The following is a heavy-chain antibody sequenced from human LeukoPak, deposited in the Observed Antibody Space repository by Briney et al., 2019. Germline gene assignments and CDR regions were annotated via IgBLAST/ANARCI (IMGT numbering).Heavy chain of an antibody. CDR1: GFTFSSYG. Sequence: GGSLRLSCAASGFTFSSYGMSWVRQAPGKGLEWVSAISGSGGSTYYADSVKGRFTISRDNSKNTLYLQMNSLRAEDTAVYYCAKDLSFYYDSSGFWGQGTLVTVSS. CDR3: AKDLSFYYDSSGF. D-gene: IGHD3-22*01. V-gene: IGHV3-23*01. CDR2: ISGSGGST. J-gene: IGHJ4*02.